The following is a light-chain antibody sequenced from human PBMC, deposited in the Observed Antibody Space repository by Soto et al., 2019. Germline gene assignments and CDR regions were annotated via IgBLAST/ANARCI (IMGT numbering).Light chain of an antibody. J-gene: IGLJ3*02. V-gene: IGLV2-11*01. Sequence: QSALTQPRSVSGSPGQSVTISCTGTSSDVGGYNYVSWYQRHPGKAPKLMISDVTKRPSGVPDRFSGSKSGNTASLTISGLQAEDEADYYCSSYTSSSTWVFGGGTKVTVL. CDR1: SSDVGGYNY. CDR2: DVT. CDR3: SSYTSSSTWV.